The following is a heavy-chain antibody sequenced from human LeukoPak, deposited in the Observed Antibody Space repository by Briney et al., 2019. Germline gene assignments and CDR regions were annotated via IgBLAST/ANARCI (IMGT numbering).Heavy chain of an antibody. CDR2: IYPGDSDT. Sequence: GESLKISCQASGYSFTSYWIGWVRQMPGKGLEWMGIIYPGDSDTRYSPSFQGQVTISADKSISTAYLQWSSLKASDTAMYYCARHYYDYVWGSYGIDYWGQGTLVTVSS. CDR1: GYSFTSYW. CDR3: ARHYYDYVWGSYGIDY. V-gene: IGHV5-51*01. J-gene: IGHJ4*02. D-gene: IGHD3-16*01.